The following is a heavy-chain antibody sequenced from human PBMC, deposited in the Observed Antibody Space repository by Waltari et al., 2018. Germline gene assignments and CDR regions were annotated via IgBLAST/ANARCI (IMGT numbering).Heavy chain of an antibody. J-gene: IGHJ3*02. CDR2: ISHSGST. D-gene: IGHD4-4*01. CDR3: ARRRGGHSHVLQGPRRAFDI. Sequence: QVQLQQGGAGLLKPSETLSLNCDVSGGSLSGYYWTWIRQSPGMGLEWIGEISHSGSTNGNPSLKSRVTISIDTSQNQFFLKLTSVTVADTAVYYCARRRGGHSHVLQGPRRAFDIWGQGTMVTVSS. CDR1: GGSLSGYY. V-gene: IGHV4-34*01.